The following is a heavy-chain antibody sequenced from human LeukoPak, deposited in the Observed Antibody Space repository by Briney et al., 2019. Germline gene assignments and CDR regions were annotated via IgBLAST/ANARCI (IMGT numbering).Heavy chain of an antibody. V-gene: IGHV1-69*05. Sequence: SVKVSCKASGGTLSSYAISWVRQAPGQGLEWMGGIIPIFGTANYAQRFQGRVTITTDESTSTAYMELSSLRSEDTAVYYCASAIHDYGESFDYWGQGTLVTVSS. J-gene: IGHJ4*02. D-gene: IGHD4-17*01. CDR2: IIPIFGTA. CDR1: GGTLSSYA. CDR3: ASAIHDYGESFDY.